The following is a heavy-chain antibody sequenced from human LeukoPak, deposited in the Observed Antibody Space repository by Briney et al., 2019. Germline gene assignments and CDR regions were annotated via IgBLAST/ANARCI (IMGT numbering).Heavy chain of an antibody. J-gene: IGHJ4*02. V-gene: IGHV4-4*07. CDR2: IYSSGSS. CDR3: ARIFSVGYYFDY. CDR1: GASISTYY. D-gene: IGHD3-3*01. Sequence: SETLSLTCTVSGASISTYYWSWIRQSAGKGLEWIGRIYSSGSSNYNASPKSRVTMSVDTSKNQFSLKLSSVTAADTAVYYCARIFSVGYYFDYWGQGTLVTVSS.